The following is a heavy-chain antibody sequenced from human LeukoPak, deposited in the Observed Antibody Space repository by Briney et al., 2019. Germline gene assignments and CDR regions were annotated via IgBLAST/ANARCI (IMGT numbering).Heavy chain of an antibody. V-gene: IGHV3-7*03. CDR3: ARDWTSRAAYYYDSSGYHYFDY. CDR2: IKQDGSEK. D-gene: IGHD3-22*01. CDR1: GFTFSSYW. J-gene: IGHJ4*02. Sequence: GGSLRLSCEASGFTFSSYWMSWVRQAPGKGLEWVANIKQDGSEKYYVDSVKGRFTISRDNAKNSLYLQMNSLRAEDTAVYYCARDWTSRAAYYYDSSGYHYFDYWGQGTLVTVSS.